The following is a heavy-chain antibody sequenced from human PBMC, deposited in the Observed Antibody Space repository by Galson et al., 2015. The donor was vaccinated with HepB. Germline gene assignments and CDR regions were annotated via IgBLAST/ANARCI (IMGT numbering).Heavy chain of an antibody. CDR2: ISGNADST. CDR1: GFAFHSHA. Sequence: SLRLSCAASGFAFHSHAMSWVRQAPGKGLEWISGISGNADSTFYAVSVKGRFTVSRDNSKNMLYLQMDSLTAEDTGLYFCAKGYGLFDSWAQGILVTVSS. V-gene: IGHV3-23*01. D-gene: IGHD3-16*01. J-gene: IGHJ5*01. CDR3: AKGYGLFDS.